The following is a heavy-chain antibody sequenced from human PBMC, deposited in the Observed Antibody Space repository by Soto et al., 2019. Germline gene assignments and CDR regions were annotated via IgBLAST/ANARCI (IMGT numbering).Heavy chain of an antibody. J-gene: IGHJ5*02. CDR3: AKGSYTNYNWFDP. V-gene: IGHV3-23*01. CDR2: MSGSGDNT. CDR1: GVTFSSHA. Sequence: EVQLLESGGGLVQPGGSLRLSCAASGVTFSSHAMSWVRQAPGKGLEWVSSMSGSGDNTYHADSVKGRFTVSRDNSKNTLYLQMNSLRVEDTAVYYCAKGSYTNYNWFDPWGQGTLVTVSS. D-gene: IGHD4-4*01.